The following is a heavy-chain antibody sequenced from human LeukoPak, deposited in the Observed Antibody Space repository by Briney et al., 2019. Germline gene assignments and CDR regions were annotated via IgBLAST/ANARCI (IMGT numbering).Heavy chain of an antibody. V-gene: IGHV1-69*13. Sequence: EASVKVSCKASGGTFSSYAISWVRQAPGQGLEWMGGIIPIFGTANYAQKFQGRVTITADESTRKAYMELSSLRSEDTAVYYCARGWNDKNYYYYYYMDVWGKGTTVTISS. CDR2: IIPIFGTA. CDR3: ARGWNDKNYYYYYYMDV. D-gene: IGHD1-1*01. CDR1: GGTFSSYA. J-gene: IGHJ6*03.